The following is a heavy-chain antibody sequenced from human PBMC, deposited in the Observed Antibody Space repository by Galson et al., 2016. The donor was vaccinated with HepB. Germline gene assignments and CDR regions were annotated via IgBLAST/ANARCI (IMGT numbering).Heavy chain of an antibody. J-gene: IGHJ4*02. CDR3: ARVSSGDFWSGSKYYFDY. D-gene: IGHD3-3*01. V-gene: IGHV4-61*01. Sequence: SETLSLTCTVSGGSVSSGSYYWSWIRQPPGKGLEWIGYIYYSGSTNYNPSLKSRVTISVDTSKNQFSLKLSPVTAADTAVYYCARVSSGDFWSGSKYYFDYWGQGTPVTVSS. CDR1: GGSVSSGSYY. CDR2: IYYSGST.